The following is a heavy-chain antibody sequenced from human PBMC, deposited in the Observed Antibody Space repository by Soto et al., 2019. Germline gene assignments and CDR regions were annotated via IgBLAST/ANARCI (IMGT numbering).Heavy chain of an antibody. V-gene: IGHV1-8*01. J-gene: IGHJ5*02. CDR2: MNPGSGDT. CDR1: GYSFTNND. Sequence: ASVKVSCKASGYSFTNNDVTWVRQATGQGLEWMGWMNPGSGDTGYAQKFQGRVTMTRDISIATAYMELSSLRSDDTAIYYCARMATYGSLNWFDPWVQGSLVSLSS. D-gene: IGHD3-10*01. CDR3: ARMATYGSLNWFDP.